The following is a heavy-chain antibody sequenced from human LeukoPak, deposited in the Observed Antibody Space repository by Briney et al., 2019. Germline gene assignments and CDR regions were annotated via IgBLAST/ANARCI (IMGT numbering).Heavy chain of an antibody. Sequence: GGSLRLSCAASGFTFSSYAMSWVRQAPGKGLEWVSAISGSGGSTYYADSVKGRFTISRDNSKNTLYLQMNSLRAEDAAVYYCAKGSLWFGELPHDYWGQGTLVTVSS. V-gene: IGHV3-23*01. D-gene: IGHD3-10*01. CDR1: GFTFSSYA. J-gene: IGHJ4*02. CDR2: ISGSGGST. CDR3: AKGSLWFGELPHDY.